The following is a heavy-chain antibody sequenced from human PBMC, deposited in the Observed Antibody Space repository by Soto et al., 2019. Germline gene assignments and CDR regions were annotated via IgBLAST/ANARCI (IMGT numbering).Heavy chain of an antibody. V-gene: IGHV3-11*05. D-gene: IGHD5-12*01. CDR3: ARGGYSGYDLYQH. CDR1: GFTFSDYY. J-gene: IGHJ1*01. CDR2: ISSSSSYT. Sequence: QVQLVESGGGLVKPGGSLRLSCAASGFTFSDYYMSWIRLAPGKGLEWVSYISSSSSYTNYADSVKGRFTVSRDNAKNSLYLQMNSLRAEDTAVYYCARGGYSGYDLYQHWGQGTLVTVSS.